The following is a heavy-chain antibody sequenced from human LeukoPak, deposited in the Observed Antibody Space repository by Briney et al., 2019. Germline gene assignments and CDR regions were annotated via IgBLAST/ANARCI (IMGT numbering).Heavy chain of an antibody. CDR1: GYSISSGYY. Sequence: PSETLSLTCTVSGYSISSGYYWGWIRQPPGKGLEWIGSIYHSGSTYYNPSLKSRVTISVDTSKNQFSLKLSSVTAADTAVYYCARSPGYSSSWEPPHYFDYWGQGTLVTVSS. J-gene: IGHJ4*02. CDR3: ARSPGYSSSWEPPHYFDY. CDR2: IYHSGST. V-gene: IGHV4-38-2*02. D-gene: IGHD6-13*01.